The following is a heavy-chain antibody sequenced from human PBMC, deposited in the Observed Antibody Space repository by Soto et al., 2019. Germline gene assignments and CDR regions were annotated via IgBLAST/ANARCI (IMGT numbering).Heavy chain of an antibody. CDR1: GGSISSYY. CDR2: IYYSGST. J-gene: IGHJ5*02. V-gene: IGHV4-59*01. CDR3: ARFVLVPAAIPYKWFDP. Sequence: PSETLCLTCAVSGGSISSYYWSWIRQPPGKGLEWIGYIYYSGSTNYNASLKSRVTISVDTSKNQFSLKLSSVSAADTAVYYCARFVLVPAAIPYKWFDPWGQGTLVTV. D-gene: IGHD2-2*01.